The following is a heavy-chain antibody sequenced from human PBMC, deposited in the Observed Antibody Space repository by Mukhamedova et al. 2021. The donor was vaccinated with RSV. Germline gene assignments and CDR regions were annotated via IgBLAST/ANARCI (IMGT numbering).Heavy chain of an antibody. V-gene: IGHV1-18*01. D-gene: IGHD6-13*01. J-gene: IGHJ4*02. CDR3: ARGVPGAGTFDY. Sequence: EYMGWISPNNGNTKYVQKFQGRVTMTTDTSTTTAYMELTSLRSDDTAVYYCARGVPGAGTFDYWGQGRLVTVSS. CDR2: ISPNNGNT.